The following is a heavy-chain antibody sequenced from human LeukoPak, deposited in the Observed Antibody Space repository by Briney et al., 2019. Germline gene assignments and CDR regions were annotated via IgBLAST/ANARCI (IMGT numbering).Heavy chain of an antibody. CDR2: IYNRLST. J-gene: IGHJ6*03. V-gene: IGHV4-59*08. CDR3: ARQRCSGNMCYRVDQLYYMDV. D-gene: IGHD2-15*01. CDR1: SDSINDHY. Sequence: SETLSLICSVSSDSINDHYWRWITHPPAGGLECVGYIYNRLSTNYHPSLKSRVSISIDSSKSQFSLKLTSVTAADTGVYYCARQRCSGNMCYRVDQLYYMDVWGKGTTVSVSS.